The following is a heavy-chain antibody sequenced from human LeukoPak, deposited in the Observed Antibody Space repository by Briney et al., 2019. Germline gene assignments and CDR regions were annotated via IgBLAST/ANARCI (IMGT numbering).Heavy chain of an antibody. CDR2: IYSDNT. CDR3: AKVLPIYFSPSSWFDP. CDR1: GFTVSSNS. Sequence: GGSLRLSCTVSGFTVSSNSMSWVRQAPGKGLEWVSFIYSDNTHYSDSVKGRFTISRDNSKNTLYLQMNSLRAEDTAVYYCAKVLPIYFSPSSWFDPWGQGTLVTVSS. J-gene: IGHJ5*02. V-gene: IGHV3-53*01. D-gene: IGHD3-3*01.